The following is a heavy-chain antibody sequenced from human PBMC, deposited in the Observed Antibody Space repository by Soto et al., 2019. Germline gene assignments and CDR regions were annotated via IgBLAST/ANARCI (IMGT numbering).Heavy chain of an antibody. CDR1: GLIFTSSA. Sequence: GASVQVSCKASGLIFTSSAVQWVRQGRGQGLEWIGWIVVDSGDTSYAQRFQERVTITRDRSTSTVYMELSSLRSDDTAVYYCATENWFDPWGQGTLVTVSS. V-gene: IGHV1-58*01. CDR2: IVVDSGDT. J-gene: IGHJ5*02. CDR3: ATENWFDP.